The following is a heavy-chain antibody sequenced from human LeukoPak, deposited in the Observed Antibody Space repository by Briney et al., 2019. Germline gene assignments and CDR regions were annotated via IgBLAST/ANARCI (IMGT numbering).Heavy chain of an antibody. D-gene: IGHD1-14*01. CDR2: ISSSGSTI. J-gene: IGHJ4*02. CDR1: GFTFSSYE. Sequence: QPGGSLRLSCAASGFTFSSYEMNWVRQAPGKGLEWVSYISSSGSTIYYADSVKGRFTISRDNAKNSLYLQMNSLRAEDTAVYYSARERGRNYFDYWGQGTLVTVSS. V-gene: IGHV3-48*03. CDR3: ARERGRNYFDY.